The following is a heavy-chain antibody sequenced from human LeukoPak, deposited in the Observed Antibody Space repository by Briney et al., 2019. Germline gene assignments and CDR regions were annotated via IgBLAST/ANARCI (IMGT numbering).Heavy chain of an antibody. CDR3: AKAREGSSWSKGVFYGMDV. J-gene: IGHJ6*02. CDR1: GFTFSSYG. Sequence: PGGSLRLSCAAPGFTFSSYGMHWVRQAPGKGLEWVAFIRYDGSNKYYADSVKGRFTISRDNSKNTLYLQMNSLRAEDTAVYYCAKAREGSSWSKGVFYGMDVWGQGTTVTVSS. V-gene: IGHV3-30*02. CDR2: IRYDGSNK. D-gene: IGHD6-13*01.